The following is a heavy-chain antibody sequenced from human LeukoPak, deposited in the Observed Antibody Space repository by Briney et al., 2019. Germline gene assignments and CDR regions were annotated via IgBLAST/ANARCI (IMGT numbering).Heavy chain of an antibody. D-gene: IGHD2-15*01. J-gene: IGHJ4*02. CDR1: GFTFSSYA. CDR3: AKGRRYCSGGSCYDVFDY. CDR2: ISGSGGST. V-gene: IGHV3-23*01. Sequence: PGGSLRLSCAASGFTFSSYAMSWVRQAPGEGLEWVSAISGSGGSTYYADSVKGRFTISRDNSKNTLYLQMNSLRAEDTAVYYCAKGRRYCSGGSCYDVFDYWGQGTLVTVSS.